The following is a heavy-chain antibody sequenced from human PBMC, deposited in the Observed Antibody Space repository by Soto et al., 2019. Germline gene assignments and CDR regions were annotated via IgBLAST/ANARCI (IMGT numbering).Heavy chain of an antibody. V-gene: IGHV3-66*01. CDR3: AREATVTTEYFDL. Sequence: EVPLVESGGGLVQPGGSLRLSCAASGFTVSSNYMSWVRQAPGKGLEWVSVIYSGGSTYYADSVKGRFTISRDNSKNTLYLQMNSLRAEDTAVYYCAREATVTTEYFDLWGRGTLVTVSS. CDR1: GFTVSSNY. CDR2: IYSGGST. D-gene: IGHD4-17*01. J-gene: IGHJ2*01.